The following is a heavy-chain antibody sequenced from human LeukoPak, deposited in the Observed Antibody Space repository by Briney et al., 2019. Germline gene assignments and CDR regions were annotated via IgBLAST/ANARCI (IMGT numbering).Heavy chain of an antibody. J-gene: IGHJ4*02. CDR1: GFTFSNYW. Sequence: PGGSLRLSCVASGFTFSNYWMHWVRQPPGKGLVWVSRIYVDGRTTNYADSVKGRFTISRDNAKNTVYLEMNSLRAEDTAVYYCARDGGRYFDFWYYFDYWGQGTLVTVSS. CDR3: ARDGGRYFDFWYYFDY. D-gene: IGHD3-9*01. CDR2: IYVDGRTT. V-gene: IGHV3-74*01.